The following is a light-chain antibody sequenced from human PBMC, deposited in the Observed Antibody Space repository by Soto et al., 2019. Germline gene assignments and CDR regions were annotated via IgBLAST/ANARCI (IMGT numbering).Light chain of an antibody. CDR1: PSVSTY. J-gene: IGKJ4*02. V-gene: IGKV3-11*01. Sequence: EIVLTQSQAAMSLSPGARATISCRATPSVSTYLDWYLQKRGQAPRLLIYHETNRATGVPDRFSGSGSGTDFTLRISSVEPEDFGVYYCQQRSNWPLTFGGGTKVEIK. CDR3: QQRSNWPLT. CDR2: HET.